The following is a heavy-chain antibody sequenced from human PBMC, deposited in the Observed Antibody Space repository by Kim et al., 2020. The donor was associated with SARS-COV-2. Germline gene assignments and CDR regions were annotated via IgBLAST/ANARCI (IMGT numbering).Heavy chain of an antibody. D-gene: IGHD6-13*01. J-gene: IGHJ4*02. CDR2: INHSGST. Sequence: SETLSLTCAVYGGSFSGYYWSWIRQPPGKGLEWIGEINHSGSTNYNPSLKSRVTISVDTSKNQFSLKLSSVTAADTAVYYCARGSEGIAAAGTFDYWGQGTLVTVSS. CDR1: GGSFSGYY. CDR3: ARGSEGIAAAGTFDY. V-gene: IGHV4-34*01.